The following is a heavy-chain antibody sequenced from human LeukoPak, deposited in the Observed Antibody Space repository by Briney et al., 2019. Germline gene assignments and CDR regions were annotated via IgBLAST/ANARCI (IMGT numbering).Heavy chain of an antibody. V-gene: IGHV4-4*07. CDR3: ARDGYDSSGYDAFDI. CDR1: GGSISSYY. J-gene: IGHJ3*02. D-gene: IGHD3-22*01. Sequence: SETLSLTCTVSGGSISSYYWSWIRPPAGKGLEWIGRIYTSGSTNYNPSLKSRVTMSVDTSKNQFSLKLSSVTAADTAVYYCARDGYDSSGYDAFDIWGQGTMVTVSS. CDR2: IYTSGST.